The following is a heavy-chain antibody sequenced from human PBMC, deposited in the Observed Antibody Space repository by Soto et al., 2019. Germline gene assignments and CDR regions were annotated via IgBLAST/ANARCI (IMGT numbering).Heavy chain of an antibody. CDR2: ISGSGGST. CDR3: AKGGVQYQPNYMDV. J-gene: IGHJ6*03. CDR1: GFIFSNYV. D-gene: IGHD2-2*01. Sequence: PGGSLRLSCAASGFIFSNYVLSWVRQAPGKGLEWVSAISGSGGSTYYADSVKGRFTISRDNSKNTLYLQMNSLRAEDTAVYYCAKGGVQYQPNYMDVWGKGTTVTVSS. V-gene: IGHV3-23*01.